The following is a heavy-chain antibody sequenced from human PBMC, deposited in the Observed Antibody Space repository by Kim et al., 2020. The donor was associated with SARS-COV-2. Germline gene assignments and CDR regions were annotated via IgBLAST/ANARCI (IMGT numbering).Heavy chain of an antibody. D-gene: IGHD3-10*01. Sequence: GGSLRLSCAASGFTFSSYAMSWVRQAPGKGLEWVSAISGSGGSTNYADSVKGRFTISRDNSKNTLYLQMNSLRAEDTAVYYCAKAIYGSGSYKLDYWGQGTLVTVSS. CDR3: AKAIYGSGSYKLDY. CDR1: GFTFSSYA. J-gene: IGHJ4*02. V-gene: IGHV3-23*01. CDR2: ISGSGGST.